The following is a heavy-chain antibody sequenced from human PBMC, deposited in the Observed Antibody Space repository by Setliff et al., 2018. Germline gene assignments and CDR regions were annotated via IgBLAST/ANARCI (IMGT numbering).Heavy chain of an antibody. J-gene: IGHJ5*02. CDR2: IYYSGST. D-gene: IGHD7-27*01. CDR1: GDSISSYY. V-gene: IGHV4-59*01. Sequence: PSETLSLTCTVSGDSISSYYWSWIRQPPGKGLEWIGYIYYSGSTNYNPSLKSRVTMSVATFENHFSLKLNSLTAADTAVYYCARVTNWGLDLRFDPWGQGILVTAPQ. CDR3: ARVTNWGLDLRFDP.